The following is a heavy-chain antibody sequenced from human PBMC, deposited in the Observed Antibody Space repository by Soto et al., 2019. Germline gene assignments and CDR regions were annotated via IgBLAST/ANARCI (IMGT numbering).Heavy chain of an antibody. CDR2: ISYDGSNK. D-gene: IGHD6-13*01. V-gene: IGHV3-30-3*01. CDR1: GFTFSSYA. J-gene: IGHJ6*02. CDR3: ARDRYSSSWRSYYYYGMDV. Sequence: RLGGSLRLSCAASGFTFSSYAMHWVRQAPGKGLEWVAVISYDGSNKYYADSVKGRFTISRDNSKNTLYLQMNSLRAEDTAVYYCARDRYSSSWRSYYYYGMDVWGQGTTVTVS.